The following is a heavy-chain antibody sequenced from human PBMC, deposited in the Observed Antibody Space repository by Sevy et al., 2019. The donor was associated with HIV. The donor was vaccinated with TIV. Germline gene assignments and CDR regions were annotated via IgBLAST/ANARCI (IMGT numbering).Heavy chain of an antibody. Sequence: ASVKVSCKASGYTFTSYAMHWLRQAPGQRLEWMGWINAGNGNTKYSQKFQGRVTITRDTSASTAYMELSSLRSEDTAVYYCARDASTMVRGVIIKGAAFDYWGQGTLVTVSS. V-gene: IGHV1-3*01. CDR1: GYTFTSYA. CDR3: ARDASTMVRGVIIKGAAFDY. D-gene: IGHD3-10*01. CDR2: INAGNGNT. J-gene: IGHJ4*02.